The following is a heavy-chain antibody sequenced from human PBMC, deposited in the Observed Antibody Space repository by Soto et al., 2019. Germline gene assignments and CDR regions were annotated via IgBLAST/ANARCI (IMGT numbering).Heavy chain of an antibody. CDR1: GYSFTSYD. J-gene: IGHJ5*02. CDR3: ARKFWDCSGGICYWNWFDP. D-gene: IGHD2-15*01. CDR2: MNPNSGNT. V-gene: IGHV1-8*01. Sequence: ASVKVSFKASGYSFTSYDINWVRQATGQGLEWMGWMNPNSGNTGYAQKFQGRVTMTRNTSISTAYMELSSLRFEDTAVYYCARKFWDCSGGICYWNWFDPWGQGTLVTVSS.